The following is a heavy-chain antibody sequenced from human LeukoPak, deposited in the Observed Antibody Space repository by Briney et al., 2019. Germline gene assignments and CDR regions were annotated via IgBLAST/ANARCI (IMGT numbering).Heavy chain of an antibody. CDR3: ARGGTTVVTTIDY. Sequence: TSETLSLTCTVSGCSISSYYWSWIRQPPGKGLEWIGYIYYSGSTNYNPSLKSRVTISVDTSKNQFSLKLSSVTAADTAVYYCARGGTTVVTTIDYWGQGTLVTVSS. CDR2: IYYSGST. V-gene: IGHV4-59*12. CDR1: GCSISSYY. J-gene: IGHJ4*02. D-gene: IGHD4-23*01.